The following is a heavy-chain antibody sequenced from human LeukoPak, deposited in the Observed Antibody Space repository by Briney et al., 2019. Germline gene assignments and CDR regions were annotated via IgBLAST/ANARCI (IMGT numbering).Heavy chain of an antibody. Sequence: PGRSLRLSCAASGFTFSSYGMHWVRQAPGKGLEWVAVIWYDGSNKYYADSVKGRFTISRDNSKNTLYLQMNSLRAEDTAVYYCARDHCGGDCYLDYWGQGTLVTVSS. J-gene: IGHJ4*02. D-gene: IGHD2-21*02. CDR2: IWYDGSNK. CDR1: GFTFSSYG. CDR3: ARDHCGGDCYLDY. V-gene: IGHV3-33*01.